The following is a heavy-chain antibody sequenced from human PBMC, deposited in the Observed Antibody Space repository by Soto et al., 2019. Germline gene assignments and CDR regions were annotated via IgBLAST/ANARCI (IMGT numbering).Heavy chain of an antibody. Sequence: QVQLQESGPGLVKPSETLSLTCTVSGGSISSYYWSWIRQPPGKGLEWIGYIYYSGSTNYNPPLNSRVTISVDTSKNQFSLKLSSVTAADTAVYYCARAGGSYYDFSYWGQGTLVTVSS. CDR2: IYYSGST. D-gene: IGHD1-26*01. V-gene: IGHV4-59*01. J-gene: IGHJ4*02. CDR1: GGSISSYY. CDR3: ARAGGSYYDFSY.